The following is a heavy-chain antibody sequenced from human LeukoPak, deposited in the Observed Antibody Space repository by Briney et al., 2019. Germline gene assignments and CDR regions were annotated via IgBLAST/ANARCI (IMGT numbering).Heavy chain of an antibody. CDR3: ARDKGRFLEWLGDAFDI. V-gene: IGHV3-21*01. J-gene: IGHJ3*02. CDR2: ISSSSSYI. CDR1: GFTFSSYS. Sequence: GGSLRLSCAASGFTFSSYSMNWVRQAPGKGLEWVSFISSSSSYIYYADSVKGRFTISRDNAKNSLYLQMNSLRAEDTAVYYCARDKGRFLEWLGDAFDIWGQGTMVTVSS. D-gene: IGHD3-3*01.